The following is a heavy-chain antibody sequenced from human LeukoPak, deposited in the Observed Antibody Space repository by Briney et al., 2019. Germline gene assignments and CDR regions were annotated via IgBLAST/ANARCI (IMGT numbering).Heavy chain of an antibody. CDR2: IIPILGIA. CDR1: GGTFSSYA. Sequence: SVKVSCKASGGTFSSYAISWVRQAPGQGFEWMGRIIPILGIANYAQKFQGRVTITADKSTSTAYMELSSLRSEDTAVYYCARAYGSGSPRWDYWGQGTLVTVSS. CDR3: ARAYGSGSPRWDY. J-gene: IGHJ4*02. D-gene: IGHD3-10*01. V-gene: IGHV1-69*04.